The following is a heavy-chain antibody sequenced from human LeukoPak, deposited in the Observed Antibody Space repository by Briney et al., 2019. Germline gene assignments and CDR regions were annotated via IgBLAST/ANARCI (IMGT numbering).Heavy chain of an antibody. V-gene: IGHV3-23*01. CDR3: AKQFVDI. D-gene: IGHD3-10*01. J-gene: IGHJ5*02. Sequence: GGSLRLSCAASGFTFSSYAMHWVRQTPGKGLEWVSAISGSGDDTPYADSVEGRFTISRDNSRNTLYLQMNSLRVEDTAVYYCAKQFVDIWGQGTLVTVSS. CDR2: ISGSGDDT. CDR1: GFTFSSYA.